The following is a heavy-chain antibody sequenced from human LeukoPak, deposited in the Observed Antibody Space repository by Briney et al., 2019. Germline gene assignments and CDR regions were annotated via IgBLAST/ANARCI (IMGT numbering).Heavy chain of an antibody. D-gene: IGHD6-13*01. Sequence: SETLSLTCAVYGGSFSGYYRSWIRQPPGKGLEWIGEINHSGSTNYNPSLKSRVTISVDTSKNQFSLKLSSVTAADTAVYYCASLRGRIAAAGSFDYWGQGTLVTVSS. CDR3: ASLRGRIAAAGSFDY. CDR1: GGSFSGYY. V-gene: IGHV4-34*01. CDR2: INHSGST. J-gene: IGHJ4*02.